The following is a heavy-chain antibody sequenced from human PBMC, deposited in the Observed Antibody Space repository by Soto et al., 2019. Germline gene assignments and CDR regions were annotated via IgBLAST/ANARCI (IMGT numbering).Heavy chain of an antibody. CDR1: GFTFSSYA. V-gene: IGHV3-23*01. Sequence: PGGSLRLSCAASGFTFSSYAMSWVRQAPGKGLEWVSAISGSGGSTYYADSVKGRFTISRDNSKNTLYLQMNSLRAEDTAVYYCAKAPTTVTTGKNYYGMDVWGQGTTVTVSS. D-gene: IGHD4-17*01. J-gene: IGHJ6*02. CDR2: ISGSGGST. CDR3: AKAPTTVTTGKNYYGMDV.